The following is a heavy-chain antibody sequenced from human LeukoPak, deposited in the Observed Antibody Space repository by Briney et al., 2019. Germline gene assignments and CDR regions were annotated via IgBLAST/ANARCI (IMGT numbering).Heavy chain of an antibody. Sequence: GGSLRLSCAASGFTFSSYRMNWVRQAPGKGLEWVSSISSSSSYIYYADSVKGRFTISRDNAKNSLYLQMNSLRAEDTAVYYCARDPTNYYDSSGSWGQGALVTVSS. D-gene: IGHD3-22*01. CDR1: GFTFSSYR. CDR3: ARDPTNYYDSSGS. CDR2: ISSSSSYI. J-gene: IGHJ5*02. V-gene: IGHV3-21*01.